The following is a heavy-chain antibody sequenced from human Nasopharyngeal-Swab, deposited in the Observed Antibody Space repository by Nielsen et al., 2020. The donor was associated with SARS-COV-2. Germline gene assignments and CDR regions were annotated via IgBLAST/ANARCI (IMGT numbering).Heavy chain of an antibody. CDR1: GFTFSSYA. Sequence: GESLKISCAASGFTFSSYAMSWVRQAPGKGLEWVSAISGSGGSTYYADSVKGRFTISRDNSKNTLYLQMNSLRAEDTAVYYCARGTGDPYYFDYWGQGTLVTVSS. CDR2: ISGSGGST. J-gene: IGHJ4*02. V-gene: IGHV3-23*01. CDR3: ARGTGDPYYFDY. D-gene: IGHD7-27*01.